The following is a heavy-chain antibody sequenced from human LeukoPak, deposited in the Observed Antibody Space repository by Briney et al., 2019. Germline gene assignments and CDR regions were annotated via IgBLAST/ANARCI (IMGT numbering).Heavy chain of an antibody. Sequence: GGSLRLSCAGSGFTFSGYSLNWVRQAPGTGLEWVSSITSSDCSMYYADSVKGRFTISRDNAESSVYLQMNSLRVDDTGLYYCTRDIDDVLTGDDAFDVWGQGTVVTVSS. CDR1: GFTFSGYS. CDR3: TRDIDDVLTGDDAFDV. J-gene: IGHJ3*01. CDR2: ITSSDCSM. D-gene: IGHD3-9*01. V-gene: IGHV3-21*03.